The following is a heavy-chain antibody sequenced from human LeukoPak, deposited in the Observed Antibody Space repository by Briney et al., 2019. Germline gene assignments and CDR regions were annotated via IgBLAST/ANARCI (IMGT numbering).Heavy chain of an antibody. Sequence: SGRSLRLSCAASGFTFRSSGMHWVRQAPGKGLEWVAVISYDGSITEYADSVKGRFTISRDNSKNTVYLEMNSLKPVDTAMYYCAKVEGSGSYMYAFDYWGQGTLVTASS. J-gene: IGHJ4*02. CDR3: AKVEGSGSYMYAFDY. CDR2: ISYDGSIT. V-gene: IGHV3-30*18. D-gene: IGHD3-10*01. CDR1: GFTFRSSG.